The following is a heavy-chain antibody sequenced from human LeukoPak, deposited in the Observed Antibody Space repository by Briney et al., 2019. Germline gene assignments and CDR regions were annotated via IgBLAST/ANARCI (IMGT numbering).Heavy chain of an antibody. CDR1: GVSISSSNSY. Sequence: PSETLSLTCTVSGVSISSSNSYWGWIRQPPGKGLEWIGSIYYSGNTYYNASLKSQVSISIDTSKNQFSLKLRSVTAADTAVYYCARVSGYDWESFYDYWGQGTLVTVSS. V-gene: IGHV4-39*07. J-gene: IGHJ4*02. CDR3: ARVSGYDWESFYDY. D-gene: IGHD5-12*01. CDR2: IYYSGNT.